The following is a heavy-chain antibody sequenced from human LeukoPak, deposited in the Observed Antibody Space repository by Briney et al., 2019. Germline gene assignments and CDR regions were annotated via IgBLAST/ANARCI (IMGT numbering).Heavy chain of an antibody. CDR1: GFTFSSYS. CDR2: ISSSSSTI. V-gene: IGHV3-48*01. D-gene: IGHD5-18*01. Sequence: GGSLRLSCAASGFTFSSYSMNWVRQAPGKGLEWVSYISSSSSTIYYADPVKGRFTISRDNAKNSLYLQMNSLRAEDTAVYYCARDYTSDTAMVYYYYGMDVWGQGTTVTVSS. CDR3: ARDYTSDTAMVYYYYGMDV. J-gene: IGHJ6*02.